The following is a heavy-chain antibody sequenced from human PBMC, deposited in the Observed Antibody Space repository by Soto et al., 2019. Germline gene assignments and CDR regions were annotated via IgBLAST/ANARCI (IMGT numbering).Heavy chain of an antibody. CDR3: AREIRRDYYYYYPLDV. V-gene: IGHV3-72*01. Sequence: GGSLRLSCLASGLTFTDHYMGWVRQAPGTGLEWIARTKNKPNNYTTTYAASVKGRFTISRDDSESSLYLQMNNLKTEDTAVYYCAREIRRDYYYYYPLDVWGQGTTVTVSS. CDR1: GLTFTDHY. CDR2: TKNKPNNYTT. J-gene: IGHJ6*02.